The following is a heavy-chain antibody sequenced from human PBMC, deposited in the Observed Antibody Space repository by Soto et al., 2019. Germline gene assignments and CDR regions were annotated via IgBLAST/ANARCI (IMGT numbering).Heavy chain of an antibody. CDR3: ARCVTFFGGVSRVWFSP. Sequence: PSETLSLTCTVSGGSISSGDYSWSWVRQSPGKGLEWIGHIYNSGITYYNPSLKSRVVISIDTSRNQFSLRLNSLTAADRAVYFFARCVTFFGGVSRVWFSPWGQGTVVTVSA. CDR2: IYNSGIT. D-gene: IGHD2-8*02. J-gene: IGHJ5*02. V-gene: IGHV4-30-4*01. CDR1: GGSISSGDYS.